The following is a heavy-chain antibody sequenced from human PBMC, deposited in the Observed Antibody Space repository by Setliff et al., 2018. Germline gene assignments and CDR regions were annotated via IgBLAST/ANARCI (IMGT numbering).Heavy chain of an antibody. CDR2: IQTSGTT. J-gene: IGHJ3*02. D-gene: IGHD2-15*01. Sequence: PSETLSLTCTVSGGSISRYHWSWIRQPPGKGLEWIGYIQTSGTTNYNPSLKSRVTISVDTSKNQFSLRLKSVTAADTAVYFCARGCSSGSCYPHDVFAIWGQGTMVTVSS. CDR1: GGSISRYH. CDR3: ARGCSSGSCYPHDVFAI. V-gene: IGHV4-4*08.